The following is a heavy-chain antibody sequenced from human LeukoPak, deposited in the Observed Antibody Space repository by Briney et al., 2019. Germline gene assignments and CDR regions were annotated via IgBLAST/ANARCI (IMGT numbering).Heavy chain of an antibody. D-gene: IGHD3-10*01. CDR2: ISGSGGST. Sequence: GGPLRLSCAASGFTFSSYAMSWVRQAPGKGLEWVSAISGSGGSTYYADSVKGRFTISRDNSKNTLYLQMNSLRAEDTAVYYCAKVKAARFGESNFDYWGQGTLVTVSS. CDR3: AKVKAARFGESNFDY. CDR1: GFTFSSYA. V-gene: IGHV3-23*01. J-gene: IGHJ4*02.